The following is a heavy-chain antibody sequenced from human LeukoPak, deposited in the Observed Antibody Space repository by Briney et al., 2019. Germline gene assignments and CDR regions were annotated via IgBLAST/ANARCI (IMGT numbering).Heavy chain of an antibody. D-gene: IGHD2-15*01. CDR3: AIYSSSSGRIDP. CDR1: SGSITSSVYY. J-gene: IGHJ5*02. Sequence: SETLSLTCTVSSGSITSSVYYCSWIRQPPGKGLEWIAGINYSGVTHYNPSLKSRVTISVDTSKNHFSLNLSSVTAADTAVYYCAIYSSSSGRIDPWGRGTLVTVSS. V-gene: IGHV4-39*02. CDR2: INYSGVT.